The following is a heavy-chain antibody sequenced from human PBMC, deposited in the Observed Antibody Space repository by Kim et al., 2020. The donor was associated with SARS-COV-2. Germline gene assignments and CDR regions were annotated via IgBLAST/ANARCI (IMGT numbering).Heavy chain of an antibody. CDR1: GYTFTGYD. CDR3: ARLTDSYNFFNS. V-gene: IGHV1-2*06. Sequence: ASVKVSCKASGYTFTGYDIHWVRQAPGRGLEWVGRISPNRCVTNYAPRFRGRVTLTRDTSISTAYMELNGLTSDDTALYFCARLTDSYNFFNSWGQGTLVTVSS. CDR2: ISPNRCVT. D-gene: IGHD1-20*01. J-gene: IGHJ4*02.